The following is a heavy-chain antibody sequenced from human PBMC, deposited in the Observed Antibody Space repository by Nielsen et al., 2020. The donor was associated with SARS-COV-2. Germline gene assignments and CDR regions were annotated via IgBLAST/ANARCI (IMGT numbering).Heavy chain of an antibody. CDR3: ARGTDSGLY. CDR2: IYYSGNT. V-gene: IGHV4-61*01. J-gene: IGHJ4*02. Sequence: SETLSLTCTVSSGSVSSGSYYWTWVRQPPGKGLDWIGYIYYSGNTNYNPSLKSRVTMSVDTSKNQFSLKLSSVTAADTAVYYCARGTDSGLYWGQGTLVTVSS. CDR1: SGSVSSGSYY. D-gene: IGHD3-10*01.